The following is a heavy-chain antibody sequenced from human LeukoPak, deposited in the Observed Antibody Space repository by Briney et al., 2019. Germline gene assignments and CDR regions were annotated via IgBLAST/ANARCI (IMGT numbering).Heavy chain of an antibody. V-gene: IGHV3-23*01. Sequence: GGSLRLSCTASGFTFSSYAMNWVRQAPGKGLEWVSAINSSGGSTYYADSVKGRFTISRDNSKNTLYLQMNSLRAEDTAVYYCVKRGTSGPFDYWGQGTLVTVSS. J-gene: IGHJ4*02. CDR1: GFTFSSYA. CDR3: VKRGTSGPFDY. CDR2: INSSGGST. D-gene: IGHD2-8*01.